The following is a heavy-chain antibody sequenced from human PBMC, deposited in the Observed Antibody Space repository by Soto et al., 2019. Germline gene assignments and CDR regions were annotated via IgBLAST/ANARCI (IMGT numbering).Heavy chain of an antibody. V-gene: IGHV1-18*01. J-gene: IGHJ3*02. CDR3: ARDLPDLYDSSGYYTRGAFDI. D-gene: IGHD3-22*01. CDR2: ISAYNGNT. CDR1: GCTFSNYV. Sequence: ASVKVSCKASGCTFSNYVISWVLQAPGQGLEWMGWISAYNGNTNYAQKLQGRVTMTTDTSTSTAYMELRSLRSDDTGVYYCARDLPDLYDSSGYYTRGAFDIWGQGTMVTVSS.